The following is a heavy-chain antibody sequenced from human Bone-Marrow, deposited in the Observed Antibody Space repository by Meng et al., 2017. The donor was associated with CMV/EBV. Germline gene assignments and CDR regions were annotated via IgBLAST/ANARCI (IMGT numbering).Heavy chain of an antibody. J-gene: IGHJ3*02. D-gene: IGHD3-3*01. CDR2: INPNSGGT. V-gene: IGHV1-2*02. Sequence: ASVKVSCKASGYTFTGYYMHWVRQAPGQGLEWMGWINPNSGGTNYAQKFQGRVTMTRDTSISTAYMELSRLRSDDTAVYYCARGLSITIFGVVTASDAFDIWRQGTMVTVSS. CDR1: GYTFTGYY. CDR3: ARGLSITIFGVVTASDAFDI.